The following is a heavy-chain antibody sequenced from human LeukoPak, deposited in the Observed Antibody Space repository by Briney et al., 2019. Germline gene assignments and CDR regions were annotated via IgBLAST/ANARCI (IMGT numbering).Heavy chain of an antibody. D-gene: IGHD4-23*01. V-gene: IGHV4-38-2*01. CDR1: GFIFSDYS. CDR3: AGPQGGGNSGDWFDP. Sequence: GSLRLSCAASGFIFSDYSLNWVRQPPGKGLEWIGSIYYSGSTYYNPSLKSRVTISVDTSKNQFSLKLSSVTAADTAVYYCAGPQGGGNSGDWFDPWGQGTLVTVSS. CDR2: IYYSGST. J-gene: IGHJ5*02.